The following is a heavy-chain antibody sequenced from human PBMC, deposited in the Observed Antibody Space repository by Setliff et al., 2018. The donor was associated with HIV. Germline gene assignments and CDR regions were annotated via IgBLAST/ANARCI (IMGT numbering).Heavy chain of an antibody. J-gene: IGHJ4*02. Sequence: SETLSLTCAVYGGSFRGYYWSWIRQPSGRGLEWIGEINHSGGTNYNPSLKSRVTISVDTSKNQFSLRLTSVTAADTAVYYCARGVRDNSGWSSYYFDYWGQGTLVTVSS. V-gene: IGHV4-34*01. D-gene: IGHD6-19*01. CDR2: INHSGGT. CDR1: GGSFRGYY. CDR3: ARGVRDNSGWSSYYFDY.